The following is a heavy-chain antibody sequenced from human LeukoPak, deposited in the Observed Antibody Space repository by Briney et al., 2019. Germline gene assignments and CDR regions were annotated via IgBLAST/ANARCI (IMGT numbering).Heavy chain of an antibody. D-gene: IGHD4-11*01. Sequence: GESLKISCKGSGYSFTSYWIGWVRQMPGKGLEWMGIIYPGDSDTRYSPSFQGQVTISADKSISTAYLQWSSLKASDTAMYYCARTVSDSYYYYYMDVWGKGTTVTISS. CDR1: GYSFTSYW. J-gene: IGHJ6*03. CDR3: ARTVSDSYYYYYMDV. V-gene: IGHV5-51*01. CDR2: IYPGDSDT.